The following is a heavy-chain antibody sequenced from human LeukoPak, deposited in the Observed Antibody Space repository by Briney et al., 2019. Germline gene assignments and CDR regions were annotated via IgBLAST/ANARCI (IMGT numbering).Heavy chain of an antibody. Sequence: GGSLRLSCAASGFTFSNAWMSWVRQAPGKGLEWVGRIKSKTDGGTTDYAAPVKGRFTISRDDSKNTLYLQMNSLKTEDTAVYYCTTGAAVAGNFDYWGQGTLVTVSS. CDR3: TTGAAVAGNFDY. D-gene: IGHD6-19*01. J-gene: IGHJ4*02. V-gene: IGHV3-15*01. CDR1: GFTFSNAW. CDR2: IKSKTDGGTT.